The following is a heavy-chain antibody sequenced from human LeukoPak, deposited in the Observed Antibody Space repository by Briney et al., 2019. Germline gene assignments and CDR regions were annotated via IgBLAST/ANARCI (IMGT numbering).Heavy chain of an antibody. V-gene: IGHV3-21*01. CDR3: ASLYDSSGYYSGG. D-gene: IGHD3-22*01. CDR2: ISSSSSYI. CDR1: GFTFSSYY. Sequence: ESLRLSRAASGFTFSSYYMEWVRQASGKGLEWVSSISSSSSYIYYADSVKGRFTISRDNAKNSLYLQMNSLRAEDTAVYYCASLYDSSGYYSGGWGQGTLVTVSS. J-gene: IGHJ4*02.